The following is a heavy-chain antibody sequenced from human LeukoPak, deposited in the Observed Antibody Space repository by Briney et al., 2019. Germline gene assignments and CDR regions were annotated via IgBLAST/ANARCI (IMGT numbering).Heavy chain of an antibody. CDR3: ARDSLMRGVTVFDY. Sequence: PSETLSLTCTVSGGSISSGGYYWSWIRQPPGKGLEWIGYIYHSGSTYYNPSLKSRVTISVDRSKNQFSLKLSSVTAADTAVYYCARDSLMRGVTVFDYWGQGTLVTVSS. V-gene: IGHV4-30-2*01. D-gene: IGHD2-21*02. CDR2: IYHSGST. J-gene: IGHJ4*02. CDR1: GGSISSGGYY.